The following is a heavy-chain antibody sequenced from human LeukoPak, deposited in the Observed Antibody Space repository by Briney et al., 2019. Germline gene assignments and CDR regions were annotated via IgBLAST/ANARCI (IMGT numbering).Heavy chain of an antibody. CDR2: IYYSGGT. J-gene: IGHJ3*02. V-gene: IGHV4-30-4*08. CDR3: ARKNHYYDSRGYSDDAFDI. D-gene: IGHD3-22*01. Sequence: SQTLSLTCTVSGGSISSDDYYWSWIRQPPGKGLEWIGYIYYSGGTYYNPSLKSRVTISLNTSKNQFSLKLSSVTAADTAVYYCARKNHYYDSRGYSDDAFDIWGQGTMVTVSS. CDR1: GGSISSDDYY.